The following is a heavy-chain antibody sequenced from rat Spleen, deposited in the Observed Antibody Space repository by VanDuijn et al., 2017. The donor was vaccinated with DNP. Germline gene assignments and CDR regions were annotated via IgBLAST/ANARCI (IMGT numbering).Heavy chain of an antibody. CDR3: ARGANWEGNWFAY. J-gene: IGHJ3*01. Sequence: EVQLVESGGGLVQPGRSLKLSCAASGFTFSDYNMAWVRQAPKKGLEWVATISYDGSGTYYRDSVKGRFTISRDNAKTTLYLHMDSLRSEDTATYYCARGANWEGNWFAYWGQGTLVTVSS. V-gene: IGHV5-7*01. D-gene: IGHD5-1*01. CDR1: GFTFSDYN. CDR2: ISYDGSGT.